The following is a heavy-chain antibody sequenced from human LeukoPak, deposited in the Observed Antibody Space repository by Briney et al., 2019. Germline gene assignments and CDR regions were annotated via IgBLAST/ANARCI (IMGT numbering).Heavy chain of an antibody. V-gene: IGHV1-8*01. CDR2: MNPNSGNT. J-gene: IGHJ4*02. CDR1: GYTFTSYD. CDR3: AKSGVATIEFDY. Sequence: ASVKVSCKASGYTFTSYDINWVRQATGQGLEWMGWMNPNSGNTGYAQKFQGRVTMTRNTSISTAYMELSSLRSEDTAVYYCAKSGVATIEFDYWGQGTLVTVSS. D-gene: IGHD5-12*01.